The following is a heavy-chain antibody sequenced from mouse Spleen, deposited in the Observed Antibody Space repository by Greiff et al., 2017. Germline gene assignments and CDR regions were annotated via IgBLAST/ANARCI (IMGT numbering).Heavy chain of an antibody. CDR2: ISNGGGST. J-gene: IGHJ3*01. V-gene: IGHV5-12*02. CDR1: GFTFSDYY. CDR3: ARGGIKAWFAY. Sequence: EVQGVESGGGLVQPGGSLKLSCATSGFTFSDYYMYWVRQTPEKRLEWVAYISNGGGSTYYPDTVKGRFTISRDNAKNTLYLQMSRLKSEDTAMYYCARGGIKAWFAYWGQGTLVTVSA.